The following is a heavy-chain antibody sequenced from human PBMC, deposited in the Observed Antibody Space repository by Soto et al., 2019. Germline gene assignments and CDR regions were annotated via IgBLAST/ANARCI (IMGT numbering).Heavy chain of an antibody. D-gene: IGHD4-17*01. J-gene: IGHJ4*02. V-gene: IGHV4-30-2*01. CDR2: IYHSGST. CDR3: ARGMTTVTTFDY. CDR1: GGSISSGGYS. Sequence: QLQLQESGSGLVKPSQTLSLTCAVSGGSISSGGYSCNWIRQPPGKGLEWIGYIYHSGSTYYNPSLKSRVTISVDSSNNQFSLKLSSVTAADTAVYYCARGMTTVTTFDYWGQGTLVTVSS.